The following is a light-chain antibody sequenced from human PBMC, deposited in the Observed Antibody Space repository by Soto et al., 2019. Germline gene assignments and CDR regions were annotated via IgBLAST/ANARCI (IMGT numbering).Light chain of an antibody. V-gene: IGLV2-14*01. CDR3: SSYTSSSTLEV. Sequence: QYALTQPASVAGSPGQSITISCTGTSSDVGGYNYVSWYQQHPGKAPKLMIYEVSNRPSGVSNRFSGSTSGNTASLTISGLQAKDEADYYCSSYTSSSTLEVFGTGTKVTVL. J-gene: IGLJ1*01. CDR2: EVS. CDR1: SSDVGGYNY.